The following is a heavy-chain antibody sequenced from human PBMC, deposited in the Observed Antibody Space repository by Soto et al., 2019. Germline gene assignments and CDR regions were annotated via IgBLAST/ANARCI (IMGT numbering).Heavy chain of an antibody. CDR3: AKESRYSDHVRAFDI. J-gene: IGHJ3*02. V-gene: IGHV3-23*01. D-gene: IGHD1-26*01. Sequence: PGGSLRLSCAASEITFSNYAMTWVRQAPGKGLEWVSAISGGGYSTYYADSVKGRFTISRDNPKNTLYLQMNSLRAEDTAVYFCAKESRYSDHVRAFDIWGQGTMVTVSS. CDR1: EITFSNYA. CDR2: ISGGGYST.